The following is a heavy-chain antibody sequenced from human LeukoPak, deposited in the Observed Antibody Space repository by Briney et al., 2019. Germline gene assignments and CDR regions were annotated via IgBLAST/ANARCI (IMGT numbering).Heavy chain of an antibody. Sequence: SETLSLTCAVSGDSISSGGNSWSWIRQPPGKGLEWIGYIYHSGNTNYNPSLKSRVTLSVDTSKNQFSLKLSSVTAADTAVYYCARARGEVAIDYWGQGTLVTVSS. CDR1: GDSISSGGNS. CDR3: ARARGEVAIDY. J-gene: IGHJ4*02. V-gene: IGHV4-30-2*01. CDR2: IYHSGNT. D-gene: IGHD5-12*01.